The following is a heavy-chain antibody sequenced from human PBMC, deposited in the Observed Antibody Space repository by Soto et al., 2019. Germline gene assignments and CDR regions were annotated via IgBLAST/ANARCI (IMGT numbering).Heavy chain of an antibody. V-gene: IGHV4-30-2*01. Sequence: SETLSLTCAVSGGSISSGGYSWSWIRQPPGKGLEWIGYIYHSGSTYYNPSLKSRVTISVDRSKNQFSLKLSSVTAADTAVYYCVRQGVGALHGLVDVWGQVPTVTVSS. CDR2: IYHSGST. J-gene: IGHJ6*02. CDR1: GGSISSGGYS. CDR3: VRQGVGALHGLVDV. D-gene: IGHD3-10*01.